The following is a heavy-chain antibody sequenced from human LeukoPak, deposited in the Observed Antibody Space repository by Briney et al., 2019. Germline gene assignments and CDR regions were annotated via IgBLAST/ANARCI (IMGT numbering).Heavy chain of an antibody. V-gene: IGHV4-59*12. J-gene: IGHJ4*02. Sequence: PSETLSLTCSVSGGSINNYYWSWIRQPPGKGLEWIGHIFYSGSTNYNPSLKSRVTISLVMSKNQFSLKLSSVTAADTAVYYCARERGDERAVAGTFDYWAQGTLVTVSS. D-gene: IGHD6-19*01. CDR1: GGSINNYY. CDR2: IFYSGST. CDR3: ARERGDERAVAGTFDY.